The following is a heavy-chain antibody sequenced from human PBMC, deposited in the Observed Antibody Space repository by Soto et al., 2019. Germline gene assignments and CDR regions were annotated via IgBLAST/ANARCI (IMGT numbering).Heavy chain of an antibody. CDR2: ISSSSSTI. CDR3: ARVGYSSRWSDY. D-gene: IGHD6-13*01. Sequence: EVQLVESGGGLVQPGGSLRLSCAASGFTFSDYSMNWVRQAPGKGLEWLSYISSSSSTIYYADSVKGRFIISRDNAKNSVYLQMNSLRDEDTAVYKCARVGYSSRWSDYWGQGTLVTVSS. CDR1: GFTFSDYS. V-gene: IGHV3-48*02. J-gene: IGHJ4*02.